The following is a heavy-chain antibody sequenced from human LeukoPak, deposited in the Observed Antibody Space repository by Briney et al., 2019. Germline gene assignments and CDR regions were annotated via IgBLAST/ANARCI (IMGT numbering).Heavy chain of an antibody. D-gene: IGHD3-22*01. CDR2: ISDDGSDK. Sequence: GGSLRLSCAASGFTFSSYSMNWVRQAPGKGLEWVAVISDDGSDKYYADSVKGRFTISRDNSKNTLYLQMSSLRAEDTAVYYCARDSGSGYYDSSGSFFDYWGQGTLVTVSS. CDR1: GFTFSSYS. V-gene: IGHV3-30*05. CDR3: ARDSGSGYYDSSGSFFDY. J-gene: IGHJ4*02.